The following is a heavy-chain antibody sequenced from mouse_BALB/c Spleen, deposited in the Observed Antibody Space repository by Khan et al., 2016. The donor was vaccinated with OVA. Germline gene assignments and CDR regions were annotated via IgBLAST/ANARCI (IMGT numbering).Heavy chain of an antibody. CDR1: GDSITSGY. D-gene: IGHD2-14*01. CDR3: ARSTYRYAFVY. CDR2: IIYTGYT. V-gene: IGHV3-8*02. J-gene: IGHJ3*01. Sequence: EVQLQESGPSLVKPSQTLSLTCSVAGDSITSGYWNWIRKFPGNKLEYMGYIIYTGYTYYNPSLQSRISITRHTSKNQYYLQLNSVTAEDTATYXGARSTYRYAFVYWGQGTLVTVSA.